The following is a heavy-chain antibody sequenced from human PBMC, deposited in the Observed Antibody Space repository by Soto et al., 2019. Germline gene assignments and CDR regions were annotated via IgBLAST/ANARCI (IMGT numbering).Heavy chain of an antibody. CDR1: GFTFSDYY. J-gene: IGHJ6*02. CDR3: AKGGRGYRYEYYYGMDV. CDR2: VSGTSAYT. D-gene: IGHD5-18*01. Sequence: LRLSCAASGFTFSDYYMNWIRQAPGKGLEWVSYVSGTSAYTNYADSVKGRFTVSRDNAKNSLYLQMNSLRAEDTAVYYCAKGGRGYRYEYYYGMDVWGQGTTVTVSS. V-gene: IGHV3-11*06.